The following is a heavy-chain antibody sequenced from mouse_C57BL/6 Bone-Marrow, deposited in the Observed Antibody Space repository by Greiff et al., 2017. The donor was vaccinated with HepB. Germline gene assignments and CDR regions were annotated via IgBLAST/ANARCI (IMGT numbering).Heavy chain of an antibody. J-gene: IGHJ1*03. CDR1: GFSLTSYG. CDR3: AKNGGYDYDGRYFDV. Sequence: QVHLKQSGPGLVQPSQSLSITCTVSGFSLTSYGVHWVRQSPGKGLEWLGVLWRGGSTDYNAAFMSRLSITKDNSKSQVFFKMNSLQADDTAIYYCAKNGGYDYDGRYFDVWGTGTTVTVSS. V-gene: IGHV2-5*01. D-gene: IGHD2-4*01. CDR2: LWRGGST.